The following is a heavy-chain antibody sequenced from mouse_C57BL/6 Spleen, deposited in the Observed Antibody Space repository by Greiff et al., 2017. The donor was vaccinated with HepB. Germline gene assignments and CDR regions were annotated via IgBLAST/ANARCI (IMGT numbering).Heavy chain of an antibody. CDR1: GYTFTSYW. J-gene: IGHJ2*01. D-gene: IGHD2-9*01. V-gene: IGHV1-50*01. CDR2: IDPSDSYT. Sequence: QVQLQQPGAELVKPGASVKLSCKASGYTFTSYWMQWVKQRPGQGLEWIGEIDPSDSYTNYNQKFKGKATLTVDTSSSTAYMQLSSLTSEDSAVYYCARPYYGYGDYWGQGTTLTVSS. CDR3: ARPYYGYGDY.